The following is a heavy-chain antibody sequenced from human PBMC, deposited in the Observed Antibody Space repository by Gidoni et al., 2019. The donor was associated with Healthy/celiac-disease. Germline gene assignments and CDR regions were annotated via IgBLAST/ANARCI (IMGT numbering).Heavy chain of an antibody. Sequence: QVQLVESGGGVVQPGRSLRLSCAASGFTFSSYGMHWVRQAPGKGLEWVAVISYDGSNKYYADSVKGRFTISRDNSKNTLYLQMNNLRAEDTAVYYCAKSYYYDSSGYQDDAFDIWGQGTMVTVSS. CDR3: AKSYYYDSSGYQDDAFDI. CDR1: GFTFSSYG. D-gene: IGHD3-22*01. V-gene: IGHV3-30*18. J-gene: IGHJ3*02. CDR2: ISYDGSNK.